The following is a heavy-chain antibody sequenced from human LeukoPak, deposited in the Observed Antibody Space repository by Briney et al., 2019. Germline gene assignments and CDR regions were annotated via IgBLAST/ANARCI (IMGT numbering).Heavy chain of an antibody. D-gene: IGHD5-12*01. J-gene: IGHJ4*02. CDR2: ISGSGGST. V-gene: IGHV3-23*01. CDR1: GFTFSSYA. CDR3: ADISGYDYDYGNSNLGY. Sequence: PGGSLRLSCAASGFTFSSYAMSWVRQAPGKGLEWVSAISGSGGSTYYADSVKGRFTISRDNSKNTLYLQMNSLRAEDTAVYYCADISGYDYDYGNSNLGYWGQGTLVTVSS.